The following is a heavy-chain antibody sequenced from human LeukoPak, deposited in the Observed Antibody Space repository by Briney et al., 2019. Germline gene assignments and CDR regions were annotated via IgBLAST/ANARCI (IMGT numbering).Heavy chain of an antibody. J-gene: IGHJ4*02. V-gene: IGHV4-59*08. CDR1: GGALSSYY. CDR3: ARHARDGYGY. CDR2: IYYRGNT. D-gene: IGHD5-24*01. Sequence: SETLSLTCTVSGGALSSYYWSWIRQTPGKGRGCMRYIYYRGNTNYNPSLKSRVTLSVETSKNQFSLKLSSVTAADTAVYYWARHARDGYGYWGQGTLVTVSS.